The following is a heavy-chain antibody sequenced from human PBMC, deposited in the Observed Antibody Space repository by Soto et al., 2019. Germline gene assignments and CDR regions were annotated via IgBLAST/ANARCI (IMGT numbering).Heavy chain of an antibody. CDR3: ARTGPTTVTTGVIGGAFDI. J-gene: IGHJ3*02. Sequence: SETLSLTCAVSGYSISSSNWWGWIRQPPGKGLEWIGYIYYSGSTYYNPSLKSRVTMSVDTSKNQFSLKLRSVTAVDTAVYYCARTGPTTVTTGVIGGAFDISGQGTMVTVSS. CDR1: GYSISSSNW. CDR2: IYYSGST. V-gene: IGHV4-28*01. D-gene: IGHD4-17*01.